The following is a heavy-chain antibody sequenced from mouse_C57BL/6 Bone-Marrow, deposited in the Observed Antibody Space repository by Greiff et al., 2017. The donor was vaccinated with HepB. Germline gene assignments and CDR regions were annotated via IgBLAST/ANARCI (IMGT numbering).Heavy chain of an antibody. CDR2: IWGVGST. J-gene: IGHJ3*01. D-gene: IGHD2-10*01. CDR3: ASSFPAYSLFAY. CDR1: GFSLTSYG. Sequence: VKLMESGPGLVAPSQSLSITCTVSGFSLTSYGVDWVRQSPGKGLEWLGVIWGVGSTNYNSALKSRLSISKDNSKCQVFLKMNSLQTDDTAMYYCASSFPAYSLFAYWGQGTLVTVSA. V-gene: IGHV2-6*01.